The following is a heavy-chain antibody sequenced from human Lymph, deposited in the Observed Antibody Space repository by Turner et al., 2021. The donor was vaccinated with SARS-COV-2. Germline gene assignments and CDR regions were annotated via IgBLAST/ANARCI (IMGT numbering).Heavy chain of an antibody. CDR2: IYYSGST. V-gene: IGHV4-39*01. D-gene: IGHD2-21*02. CDR3: AGLIVVVTEHVLGLNAFDI. Sequence: QLQLQESGPGLVKPSETLSLPCPVPGGPLTSSSYYWGWIRHPPGKGLEWIGTIYYSGSTYYNPSLKSRVTISVDTSKNQFSLKLSSVTAADTAVYYCAGLIVVVTEHVLGLNAFDIWGQGTMVTISS. J-gene: IGHJ3*02. CDR1: GGPLTSSSYY.